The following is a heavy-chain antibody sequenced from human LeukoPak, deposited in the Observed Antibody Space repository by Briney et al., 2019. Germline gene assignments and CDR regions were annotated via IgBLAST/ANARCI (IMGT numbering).Heavy chain of an antibody. CDR3: ARLGVSDMRGGFEFDY. D-gene: IGHD2-8*01. V-gene: IGHV4-59*08. J-gene: IGHJ4*02. CDR1: GGPISSYY. CDR2: IYYSGST. Sequence: SETLSLTCTVSGGPISSYYWSWIRQPPGKGLEWIGYIYYSGSTDYNPSLKSRVTISVDTSKNQFSLKLSSVTAADTAVYYCARLGVSDMRGGFEFDYWGQGTLVTVSS.